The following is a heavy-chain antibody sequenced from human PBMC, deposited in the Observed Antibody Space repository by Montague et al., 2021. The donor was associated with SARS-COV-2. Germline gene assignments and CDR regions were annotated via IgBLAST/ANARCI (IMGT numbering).Heavy chain of an antibody. J-gene: IGHJ3*02. Sequence: SETLSLTCTVSGGSITRNYYWGWIRQPPGKGLEWAGNIYYSGTTFINPSLESRVTISVDASKNQSSLNLTSVTAADTAVYYCARPLVRGVPKAFDIRGQGALVIVSS. CDR3: ARPLVRGVPKAFDI. V-gene: IGHV4-39*01. CDR2: IYYSGTT. D-gene: IGHD3-10*01. CDR1: GGSITRNYY.